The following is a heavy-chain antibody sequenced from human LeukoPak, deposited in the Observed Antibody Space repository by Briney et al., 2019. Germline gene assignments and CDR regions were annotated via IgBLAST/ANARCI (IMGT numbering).Heavy chain of an antibody. Sequence: GGSLRLSCAASGFTFSSYGMHWARQAPGKGLEWVAFIRYDGSNKYYADSVKGRFTISRDNSKNTLYLQMNSLRAEDTAVYYCAKDLPAATSFDYWGQGTLVTVSS. CDR2: IRYDGSNK. J-gene: IGHJ4*02. V-gene: IGHV3-30*02. CDR3: AKDLPAATSFDY. CDR1: GFTFSSYG. D-gene: IGHD2-2*01.